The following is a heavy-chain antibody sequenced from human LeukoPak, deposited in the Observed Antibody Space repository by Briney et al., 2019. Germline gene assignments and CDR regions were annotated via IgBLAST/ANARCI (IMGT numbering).Heavy chain of an antibody. Sequence: GSLRLSCAASGFTFSSYGMHWVRQAPGKGLEWVAVIAYDGSNRYYADSVKGRFTISRDNSKNTLYLQMNSLRAEDTAVYYCAKDEAPYCSSTNCYASYFRYWGQGTLVTVSS. CDR1: GFTFSSYG. J-gene: IGHJ4*02. V-gene: IGHV3-30*18. D-gene: IGHD2-2*01. CDR2: IAYDGSNR. CDR3: AKDEAPYCSSTNCYASYFRY.